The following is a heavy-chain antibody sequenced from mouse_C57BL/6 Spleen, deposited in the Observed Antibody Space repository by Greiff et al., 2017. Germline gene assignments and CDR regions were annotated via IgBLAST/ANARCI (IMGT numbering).Heavy chain of an antibody. CDR3: ARSYGSDYYAMDY. CDR2: IWSDGST. Sequence: VKVVESGPGLVAPSQSLSITCTVSGFSLTSYGVHWVRQPPGKGLEWLVVIWSDGSTTYNSALKSRLSISKDNSKSQVFLKMNSLQTDDTAMYYCARSYGSDYYAMDYWGQGTSVTVSS. J-gene: IGHJ4*01. V-gene: IGHV2-6*03. CDR1: GFSLTSYG. D-gene: IGHD2-1*01.